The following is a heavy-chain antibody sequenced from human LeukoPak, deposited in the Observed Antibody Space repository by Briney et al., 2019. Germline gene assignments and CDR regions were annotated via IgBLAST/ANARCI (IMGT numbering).Heavy chain of an antibody. V-gene: IGHV4-61*02. CDR1: GGSINSGNNY. D-gene: IGHD3-22*01. J-gene: IGHJ3*02. CDR3: ACLTTADAFDI. Sequence: SETLSLTCTVSGGSINSGNNYWSWIRQPAGKGLEWIGRIYSSGTTTYNPSLKSRVTISVDTSRNQFSLKLSSVTAADTAVYYCACLTTADAFDIWGQGTMVTVSS. CDR2: IYSSGTT.